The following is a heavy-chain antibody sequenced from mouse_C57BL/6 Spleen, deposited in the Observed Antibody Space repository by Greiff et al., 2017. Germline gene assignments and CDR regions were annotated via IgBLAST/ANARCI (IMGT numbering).Heavy chain of an antibody. CDR1: GYTFTSYW. J-gene: IGHJ3*01. V-gene: IGHV1-59*01. CDR3: ARDYGSSTGAWFAY. CDR2: IDPSDSYT. D-gene: IGHD1-1*01. Sequence: QVQLQQPGAELVRPGTSVKLSCKASGYTFTSYWMHWVKQRPGQGLEWIGVIDPSDSYTNYNQKFKGKATLTVDTSSSTAYMQLSSLTSEDSAVYYCARDYGSSTGAWFAYWGQGTLVTVSA.